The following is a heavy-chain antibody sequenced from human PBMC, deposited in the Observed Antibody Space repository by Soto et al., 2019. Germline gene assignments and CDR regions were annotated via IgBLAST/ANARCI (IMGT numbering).Heavy chain of an antibody. CDR3: AASIFYYGMDV. CDR2: IYPGDSDT. J-gene: IGHJ6*02. V-gene: IGHV5-51*01. Sequence: GESLKISCKGSGYTFTNYWIGWVRQMPGKGPEWMGIIYPGDSDTKYNPSFQGQITISADKSITTTYLQWSSLKASDTAIYYCAASIFYYGMDVWGQGTTVTVSS. CDR1: GYTFTNYW.